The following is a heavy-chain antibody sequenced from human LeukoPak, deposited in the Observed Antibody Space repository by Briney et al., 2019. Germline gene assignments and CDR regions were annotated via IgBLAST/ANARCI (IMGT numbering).Heavy chain of an antibody. Sequence: ASVKVSCKASGYTFTSYAINWVRQAPGQGLEWMGWISTNTGNPTYAQGFTGRFVFSLDTSVSTAYLQISSLKAEDTAVYYCARNSIFGVIWDWGQGTLVTVSS. J-gene: IGHJ4*02. CDR2: ISTNTGNP. CDR1: GYTFTSYA. D-gene: IGHD3-3*01. CDR3: ARNSIFGVIWD. V-gene: IGHV7-4-1*02.